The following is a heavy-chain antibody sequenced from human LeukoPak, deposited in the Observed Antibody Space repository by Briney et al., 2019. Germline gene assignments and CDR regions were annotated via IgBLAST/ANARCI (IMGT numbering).Heavy chain of an antibody. V-gene: IGHV3-7*01. CDR3: ARDVVLRFLEWSPPGDY. Sequence: GRSLRLSCAVSGFTFSSYWMSWVRQAPGKGLEWVANIKQDGSEKYYVDSVKGRFTISRDNAKNSLYLQMNSLRAEDTAVYYCARDVVLRFLEWSPPGDYWGQGTLVTVSS. J-gene: IGHJ4*02. D-gene: IGHD3-3*01. CDR1: GFTFSSYW. CDR2: IKQDGSEK.